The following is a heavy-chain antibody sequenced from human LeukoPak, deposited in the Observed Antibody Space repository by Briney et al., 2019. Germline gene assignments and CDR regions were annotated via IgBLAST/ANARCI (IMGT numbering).Heavy chain of an antibody. CDR1: GGSISSSSYY. D-gene: IGHD3-22*01. V-gene: IGHV4-39*07. Sequence: SETLSLTCTVSGGSISSSSYYWGWIRQPPGKGLEWIGSIYYSGSTYYNPSLKSRVTISVDMSKNEFSLKLTSVTAADTAVYYCARDYYDSSGRDTHFDYWGQGTLVTVSS. CDR2: IYYSGST. J-gene: IGHJ4*02. CDR3: ARDYYDSSGRDTHFDY.